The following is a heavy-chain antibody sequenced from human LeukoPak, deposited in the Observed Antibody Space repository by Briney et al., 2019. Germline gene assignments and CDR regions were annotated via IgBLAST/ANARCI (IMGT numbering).Heavy chain of an antibody. CDR2: INPNSGGT. D-gene: IGHD6-19*01. Sequence: ASVKVSCKASGYTFTGYYMHWVRQAPGQGLDWMGWINPNSGGTNYAQKFQGRVTMTRDTSISTAYMELSRLRSDDTAVYYCARVYANRAQWLDYFDYWGQGTLVTVSS. V-gene: IGHV1-2*02. CDR1: GYTFTGYY. J-gene: IGHJ4*02. CDR3: ARVYANRAQWLDYFDY.